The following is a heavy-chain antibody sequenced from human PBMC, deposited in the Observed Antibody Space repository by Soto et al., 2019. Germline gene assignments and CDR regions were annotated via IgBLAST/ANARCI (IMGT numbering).Heavy chain of an antibody. CDR2: ISSSSYI. CDR1: GFTFSSYS. CDR3: ASGVPGTDAFDI. J-gene: IGHJ3*02. D-gene: IGHD3-3*01. Sequence: PGGSLRLSCAASGFTFSSYSMNWVRQAPGKGLEWVSSISSSSYIYYADSVKGRFTISRDNSKNTLYLQMNSLRAEDTAVYYCASGVPGTDAFDIWGQGTMVTVSS. V-gene: IGHV3-21*01.